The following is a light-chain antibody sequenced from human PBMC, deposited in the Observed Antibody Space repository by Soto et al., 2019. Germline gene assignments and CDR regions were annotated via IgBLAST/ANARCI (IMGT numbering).Light chain of an antibody. CDR3: QQSYSTPYT. J-gene: IGKJ2*01. CDR1: QSISSY. Sequence: TITCRASQSISSYLNWYQQKPGKAPKLLIYAASSLQSGVPSRFSGSGSGTDFTLTISSLQPEDFATYYCQQSYSTPYTFGQGTKVDIK. V-gene: IGKV1-39*01. CDR2: AAS.